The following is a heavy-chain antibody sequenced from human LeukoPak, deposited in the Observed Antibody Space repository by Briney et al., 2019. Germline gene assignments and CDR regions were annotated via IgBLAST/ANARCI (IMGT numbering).Heavy chain of an antibody. J-gene: IGHJ4*02. Sequence: ASVKVSCKASGYTFNVYYMHWVRQAPGQGLEWMGRINPNSGGTNYAQKFQGRVTMTRDTSISTAYMELSRLRSDDTAAYYCAREGNYYDSSGSNYFDYWGQGTLVTVSS. CDR1: GYTFNVYY. CDR3: AREGNYYDSSGSNYFDY. D-gene: IGHD3-22*01. CDR2: INPNSGGT. V-gene: IGHV1-2*06.